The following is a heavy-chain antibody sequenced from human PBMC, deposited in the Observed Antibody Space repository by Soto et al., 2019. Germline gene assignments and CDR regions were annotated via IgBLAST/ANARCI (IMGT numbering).Heavy chain of an antibody. CDR2: ISAST. CDR1: GFTVSSYA. D-gene: IGHD6-13*01. J-gene: IGHJ4*02. Sequence: EMQVLEAGGGLVQAGGSLRLSCAASGFTVSSYALNWVRQAPGKGLEWVSGISASTYYADSVKGRFTISRDTSKNTLYLQMNSLRAEDTAIYFCAIRMYSTRWYYLDYWGQGTLVTVSS. CDR3: AIRMYSTRWYYLDY. V-gene: IGHV3-23*01.